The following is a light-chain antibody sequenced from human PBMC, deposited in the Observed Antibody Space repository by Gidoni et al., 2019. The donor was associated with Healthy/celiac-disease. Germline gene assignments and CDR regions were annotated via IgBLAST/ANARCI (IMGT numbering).Light chain of an antibody. V-gene: IGKV3-20*01. Sequence: EIVLTQSPGTLSLSPGERATLSCRASQSVSSSYLAWYQQKPGQAPRLLIYGASSRATGIPDRFSGSGSGTDFTLTISRLEPEDFAVYYCQQYGSSPRYNVXQGTKLEIK. CDR3: QQYGSSPRYN. CDR2: GAS. CDR1: QSVSSSY. J-gene: IGKJ2*01.